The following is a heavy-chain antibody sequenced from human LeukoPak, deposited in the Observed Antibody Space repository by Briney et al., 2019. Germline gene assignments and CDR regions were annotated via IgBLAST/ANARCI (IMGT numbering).Heavy chain of an antibody. J-gene: IGHJ3*02. CDR1: GYTFTSYA. CDR3: AKASSSGWSRHAFDI. D-gene: IGHD6-19*01. V-gene: IGHV1-3*01. Sequence: GASVKVSCKASGYTFTSYAMHWVRQAPGQRLEWMGWINAGNGNTKYSQKFQGRVTITRDTSASTAYMELSSLRSEDTAVYYCAKASSSGWSRHAFDIWGQGTMVTVSS. CDR2: INAGNGNT.